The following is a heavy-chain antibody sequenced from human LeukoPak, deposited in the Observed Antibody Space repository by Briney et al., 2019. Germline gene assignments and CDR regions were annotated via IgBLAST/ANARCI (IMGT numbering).Heavy chain of an antibody. D-gene: IGHD6-19*01. CDR1: GGSISGYY. Sequence: SETLSLTCTVSGGSISGYYWSGIRQPPGKGLEWIGYIYYSGSTNYNPSLKSRVIISVDTSKNQFSLKLSSVTAADTAVYHCARASSGWYNWFDPWGQGALVTVSS. CDR2: IYYSGST. CDR3: ARASSGWYNWFDP. J-gene: IGHJ5*02. V-gene: IGHV4-59*01.